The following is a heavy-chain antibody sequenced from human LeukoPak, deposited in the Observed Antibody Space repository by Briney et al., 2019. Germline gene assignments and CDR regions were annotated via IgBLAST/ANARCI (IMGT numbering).Heavy chain of an antibody. CDR3: VRGDWYFES. D-gene: IGHD2-21*01. V-gene: IGHV3-7*04. Sequence: PGGSLRLSCAASGFTFSNYWMSWVRQAPGKGLQWMANINRDGTEKHFLDSVEGRFTISRDNAKKSLYLLMNSLRPQDMAVYFCVRGDWYFESWGQGTLVTVSS. CDR1: GFTFSNYW. J-gene: IGHJ4*02. CDR2: INRDGTEK.